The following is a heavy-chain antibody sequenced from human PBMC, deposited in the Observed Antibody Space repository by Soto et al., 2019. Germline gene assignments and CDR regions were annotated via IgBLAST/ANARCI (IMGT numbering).Heavy chain of an antibody. J-gene: IGHJ5*02. CDR3: ATSNWFDP. CDR2: IYYSGST. CDR1: GGSISSSSYY. V-gene: IGHV4-39*01. Sequence: QLQLQESGPGLVKPSETLSLTCTVSGGSISSSSYYWGWIRQPPGKGLEWIGYIYYSGSTYYNPSLKSRVTISVATSKNQFSLKLNSVTAADTAEYYCATSNWFDPWGQGTLVTVSS.